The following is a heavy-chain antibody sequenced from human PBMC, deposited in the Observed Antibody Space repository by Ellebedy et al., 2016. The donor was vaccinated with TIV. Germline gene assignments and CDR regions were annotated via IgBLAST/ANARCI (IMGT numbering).Heavy chain of an antibody. J-gene: IGHJ4*02. Sequence: AASVKVSCKASGYTFTNFAVHWVRQAPGQRPEWMGWINNGNGDTRYSQKFQDRATITRDTSANTAYMELGSLRSEDTAVYYCARDSSPRGYSSGWYCFDYWGQGTLITVSS. CDR1: GYTFTNFA. CDR3: ARDSSPRGYSSGWYCFDY. CDR2: INNGNGDT. D-gene: IGHD6-19*01. V-gene: IGHV1-3*04.